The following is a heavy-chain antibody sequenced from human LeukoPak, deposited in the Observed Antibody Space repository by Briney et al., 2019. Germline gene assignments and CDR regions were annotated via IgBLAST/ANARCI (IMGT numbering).Heavy chain of an antibody. D-gene: IGHD6-19*01. Sequence: ASVKVSCKASGYTFTGYYMHWVRQAPGQGLEWMGWINPNSGGTNYAQKFQGRVTMTRDTSISTAYMELRSLRSDDTAVYYCAREYGGWYGEGNFDYWGQGTLVTVSS. V-gene: IGHV1-2*02. CDR1: GYTFTGYY. CDR3: AREYGGWYGEGNFDY. J-gene: IGHJ4*02. CDR2: INPNSGGT.